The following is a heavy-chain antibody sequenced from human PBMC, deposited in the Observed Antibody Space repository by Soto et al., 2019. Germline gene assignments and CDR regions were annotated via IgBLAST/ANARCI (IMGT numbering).Heavy chain of an antibody. Sequence: EVQLVESGGGLVQPGGSLRLSCAASGFTVSSNYMSWVRQAPGKGLEWVSVIYSGGSTYYADSVKGRFAIARHNSKNPLYLQMNRLRAEDTAVNYCARDRITVVRGVIITGWFDPWGQGTMVTVSS. CDR3: ARDRITVVRGVIITGWFDP. CDR2: IYSGGST. J-gene: IGHJ5*02. CDR1: GFTVSSNY. V-gene: IGHV3-53*04. D-gene: IGHD3-10*01.